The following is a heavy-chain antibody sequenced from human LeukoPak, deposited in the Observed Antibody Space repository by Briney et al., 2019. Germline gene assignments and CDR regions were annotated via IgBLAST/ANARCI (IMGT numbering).Heavy chain of an antibody. CDR3: TRFTDSSGYDRGRGEVPTFDY. Sequence: GGSLRLSCAASGFTFSGSAMHWGRQASGKGLEWVGRIRSKANSYATAYAASVKGRFTISRDDSKNTAYLQMNSLKTEDTAVYYCTRFTDSSGYDRGRGEVPTFDYWGQGTLVTVSS. CDR1: GFTFSGSA. V-gene: IGHV3-73*01. D-gene: IGHD3-22*01. J-gene: IGHJ4*02. CDR2: IRSKANSYAT.